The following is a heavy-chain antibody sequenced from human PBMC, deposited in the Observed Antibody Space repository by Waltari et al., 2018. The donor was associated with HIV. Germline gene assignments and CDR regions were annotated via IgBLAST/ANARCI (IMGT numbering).Heavy chain of an antibody. CDR3: VRALIRGTIATRWFDP. D-gene: IGHD3-10*01. CDR2: IIPSFGAA. Sequence: QVQLVQSGAEVRKPGSSVRVSCQTSGGTFTNSAFSWVRQAPGQGLEWMGGIIPSFGAANYAQRFQGRLIITADASTYTAYMELSSLTSEDTAVYYCVRALIRGTIATRWFDPWGQGSLVTVSS. CDR1: GGTFTNSA. J-gene: IGHJ5*02. V-gene: IGHV1-69*01.